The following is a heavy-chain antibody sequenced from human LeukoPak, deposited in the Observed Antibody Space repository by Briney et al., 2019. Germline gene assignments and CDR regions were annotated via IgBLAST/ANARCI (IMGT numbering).Heavy chain of an antibody. V-gene: IGHV4-59*08. D-gene: IGHD6-13*01. CDR3: VCGIGVAAAGDY. CDR2: VHNSGNT. Sequence: LSCAASGFTFSSYAMNWVRLAPGNGLEWIAYVHNSGNTNYNPSLQSRVTISADTSKNQFSLKLSSVTAADTAVYYCVCGIGVAAAGDYWGQGILVTVSS. CDR1: GFTFSSYA. J-gene: IGHJ4*02.